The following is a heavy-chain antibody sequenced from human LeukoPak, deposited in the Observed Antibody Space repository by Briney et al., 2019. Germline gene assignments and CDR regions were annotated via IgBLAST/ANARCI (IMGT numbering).Heavy chain of an antibody. J-gene: IGHJ6*02. CDR1: GFTFSSYG. D-gene: IGHD6-13*01. CDR2: ISNDGSNK. CDR3: ARYPQYSSSWYSSYYGMDV. V-gene: IGHV3-30*03. Sequence: PGRSLRLSCAASGFTFSSYGMHWVRQAPGKGLEWVAVISNDGSNKHYGDSVKGRFTISRDNSKNTLYLQMNSLRAEDTAVYYCARYPQYSSSWYSSYYGMDVWGQGTTVTVSS.